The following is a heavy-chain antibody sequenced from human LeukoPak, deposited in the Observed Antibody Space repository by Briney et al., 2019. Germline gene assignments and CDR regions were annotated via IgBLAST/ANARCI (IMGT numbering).Heavy chain of an antibody. J-gene: IGHJ6*04. CDR1: GYTFTSYY. D-gene: IGHD3-10*01. V-gene: IGHV1-46*01. CDR3: ARTHYGSGSYGEALSVTPRYGMDV. CDR2: INPSGGST. Sequence: GASVKVSCKASGYTFTSYYMHWVRQAPGQGLEWMGIINPSGGSTSYAQKFQGRVTITRDTSASTAYMELSSLRSEDTAVYYCARTHYGSGSYGEALSVTPRYGMDVWGKGTTVTVSS.